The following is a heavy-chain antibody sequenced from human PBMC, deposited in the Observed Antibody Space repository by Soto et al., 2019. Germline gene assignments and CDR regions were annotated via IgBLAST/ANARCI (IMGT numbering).Heavy chain of an antibody. V-gene: IGHV3-74*01. Sequence: LRLSCAASGFTFRTSWMHWVRQAPGQGLVWVARMNSDGSTISYADSVKGRFTISRDNAKNTLFLQMNSLRVEDTALYYCASQLSYGYWGQGTLVTVSS. J-gene: IGHJ4*02. D-gene: IGHD1-1*01. CDR3: ASQLSYGY. CDR2: MNSDGSTI. CDR1: GFTFRTSW.